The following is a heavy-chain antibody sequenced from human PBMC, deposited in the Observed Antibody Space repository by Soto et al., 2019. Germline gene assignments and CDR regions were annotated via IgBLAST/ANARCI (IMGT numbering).Heavy chain of an antibody. Sequence: QSQTLSLTCTVSGGSISSSSYYWGWIRQPPGKGLEWIGSIYYSGSTYYNPSLKSRVTISVDTSKNQFSLKLSSVTAADTAVYYCARLIPFGVVVAADANLGYWGQGTLVTVSS. J-gene: IGHJ4*02. CDR2: IYYSGST. D-gene: IGHD2-15*01. V-gene: IGHV4-39*01. CDR1: GGSISSSSYY. CDR3: ARLIPFGVVVAADANLGY.